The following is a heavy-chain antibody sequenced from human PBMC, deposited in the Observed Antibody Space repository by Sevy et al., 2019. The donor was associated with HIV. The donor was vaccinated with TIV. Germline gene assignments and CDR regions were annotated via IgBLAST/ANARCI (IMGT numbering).Heavy chain of an antibody. D-gene: IGHD2-21*02. Sequence: GGSLRLSCSASGFTFNYYGMYWVRQAPGKGLQYVSGISSNGDSTDYADSVKGRFTISRDNSKNTLYLQMNSLRAEDTAVYYCVKGAYCGGDCYLNFDYWGQGTLVTVSS. J-gene: IGHJ4*02. CDR1: GFTFNYYG. CDR2: ISSNGDST. CDR3: VKGAYCGGDCYLNFDY. V-gene: IGHV3-64*04.